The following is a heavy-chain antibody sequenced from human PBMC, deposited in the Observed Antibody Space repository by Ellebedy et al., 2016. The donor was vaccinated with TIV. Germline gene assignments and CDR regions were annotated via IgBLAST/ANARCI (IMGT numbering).Heavy chain of an antibody. J-gene: IGHJ1*01. D-gene: IGHD6-13*01. V-gene: IGHV1-69*13. CDR2: IIPIFGTA. Sequence: SVKVSXXASGYTFTGYYMHWVRQAPGQGLEWMGRIIPIFGTANYAQKFQGRVTITADESTSTAYMELSSLRSEDTAVYYCARDGHSSSWYVRYFQHWGQGTLVTVSS. CDR1: GYTFTGYY. CDR3: ARDGHSSSWYVRYFQH.